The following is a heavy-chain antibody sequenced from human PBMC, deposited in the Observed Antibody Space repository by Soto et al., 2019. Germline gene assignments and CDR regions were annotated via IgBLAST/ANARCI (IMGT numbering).Heavy chain of an antibody. CDR2: ISGSGGST. CDR1: GFTFSSYA. Sequence: GGSLRLSCAASGFTFSSYAMSWVRQAPGKGLEWVSAISGSGGSTYYADSVKGRFTISRDNSKNTLYLQMNSLRAEDTAVYYCAKESPSSLFSSLYFDYWGQGTLVTVSS. D-gene: IGHD6-6*01. V-gene: IGHV3-23*01. CDR3: AKESPSSLFSSLYFDY. J-gene: IGHJ4*02.